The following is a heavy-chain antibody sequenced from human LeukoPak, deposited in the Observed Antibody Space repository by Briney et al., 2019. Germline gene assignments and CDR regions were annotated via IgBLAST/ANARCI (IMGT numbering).Heavy chain of an antibody. D-gene: IGHD2-15*01. J-gene: IGHJ4*02. CDR1: GFTFSNYW. CDR2: INTDGGST. Sequence: GGSLRLSCAASGFTFSNYWMHWVRQGPGKGLVWVSRINTDGGSTSYADSVKGRFTISRDNAKSTVLLQMNSLRVEDTAVYYCVREGFYSGGPDDYWGQGTLVTVSS. CDR3: VREGFYSGGPDDY. V-gene: IGHV3-74*01.